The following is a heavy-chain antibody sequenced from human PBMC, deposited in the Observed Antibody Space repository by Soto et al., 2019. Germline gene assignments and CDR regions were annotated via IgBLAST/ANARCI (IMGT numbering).Heavy chain of an antibody. CDR2: IYFTGNT. J-gene: IGHJ5*02. Sequence: SETLSLTXTVSGGSVSSGSYFWSWMRQAPGKGLEWIGHIYFTGNTNYNPSLKSRVTMSVDTSKHQFSLNLSSVTAADTAVYYCARLGLRARGGPFDPWGQGTLVTVSS. CDR3: ARLGLRARGGPFDP. CDR1: GGSVSSGSYF. V-gene: IGHV4-61*01. D-gene: IGHD3-16*01.